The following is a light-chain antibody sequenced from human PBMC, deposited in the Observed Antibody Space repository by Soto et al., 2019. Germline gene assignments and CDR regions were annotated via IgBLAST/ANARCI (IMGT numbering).Light chain of an antibody. CDR3: QQYNNWPYT. CDR1: QRVSSN. V-gene: IGKV3-15*01. CDR2: GAS. Sequence: EVVMTQSPATLSVSPGERATLSCRASQRVSSNLAWYQQKPGQAPRLLIYGASTRATGLPARFSGSGSGTEFTLTISSLQSEDVAVYYCQQYNNWPYTFGQGTKLDIK. J-gene: IGKJ2*01.